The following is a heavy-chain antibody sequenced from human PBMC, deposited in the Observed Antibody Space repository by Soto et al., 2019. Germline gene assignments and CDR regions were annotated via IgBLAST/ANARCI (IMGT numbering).Heavy chain of an antibody. D-gene: IGHD3-10*01. CDR3: GNYRVESGQGEIDY. CDR1: GLTFSTNG. J-gene: IGHJ4*02. CDR2: ISYDGSNK. Sequence: PGGSLRLSCAASGLTFSTNGLHWVRQAPGKGLEWVAIISYDGSNKYYADSVKGRLTISRDNSKNTLYLQMNSLRAEDTAVDYWGNYRVESGQGEIDYWGEGTLVTVSS. V-gene: IGHV3-30*18.